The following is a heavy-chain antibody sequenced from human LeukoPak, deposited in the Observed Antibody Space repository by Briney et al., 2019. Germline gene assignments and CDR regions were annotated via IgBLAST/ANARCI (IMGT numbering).Heavy chain of an antibody. CDR1: GYTFTIYD. Sequence: VASVRVSFKASGYTFTIYDINWVRQAAGQGGVWMGWMNPNSGNTGYAQKFQGRVTITRNSTRRRDYMELSSLRSEDTAVYYCASPPGYSSGWYRKRAFDIWGQGTMVTVSS. CDR2: MNPNSGNT. CDR3: ASPPGYSSGWYRKRAFDI. D-gene: IGHD6-19*01. V-gene: IGHV1-8*01. J-gene: IGHJ3*02.